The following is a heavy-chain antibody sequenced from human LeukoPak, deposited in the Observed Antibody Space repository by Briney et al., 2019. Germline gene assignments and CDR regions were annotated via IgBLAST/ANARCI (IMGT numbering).Heavy chain of an antibody. CDR3: AKDWRRDGMDV. CDR1: GFTFSSYG. Sequence: GGSLRLSCAASGFTFSSYGMHWVRQAPGRGLGWVAVISYDGSNKYYADSVKGRFTISRDNSKNTLYLQMNSLRAEDAAVYYCAKDWRRDGMDVWGQGTTVTVSS. CDR2: ISYDGSNK. J-gene: IGHJ6*02. V-gene: IGHV3-30*18.